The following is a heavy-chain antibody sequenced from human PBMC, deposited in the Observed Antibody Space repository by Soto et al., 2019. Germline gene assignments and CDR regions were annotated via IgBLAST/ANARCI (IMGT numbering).Heavy chain of an antibody. CDR3: AARRGTYYDSSPWAFDI. D-gene: IGHD3-22*01. CDR1: GFTFTSSA. J-gene: IGHJ3*02. V-gene: IGHV1-58*01. Sequence: SVKVSCKSAGFTFTSSAVQWVRQARGQRLEWIGWIVVGSGNTNYAQKFQERVTITRDMSTSTAYTELSSLRSEDTAVYYCAARRGTYYDSSPWAFDIWGQGTMVSVSS. CDR2: IVVGSGNT.